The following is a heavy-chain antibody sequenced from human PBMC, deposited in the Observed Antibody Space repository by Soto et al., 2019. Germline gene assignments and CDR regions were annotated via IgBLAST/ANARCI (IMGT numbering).Heavy chain of an antibody. CDR2: INSDGSST. Sequence: PGGSLRLSCAASGFTFSSYWMHWVRQAPGKGLVWVSRINSDGSSTSYADSVKGRFTISRDNAKNTLYLQMNSLRAEDTAVYYCARGGYYYDSSGYYRIDYWGQGTLVTVSS. CDR3: ARGGYYYDSSGYYRIDY. V-gene: IGHV3-74*01. CDR1: GFTFSSYW. D-gene: IGHD3-22*01. J-gene: IGHJ4*02.